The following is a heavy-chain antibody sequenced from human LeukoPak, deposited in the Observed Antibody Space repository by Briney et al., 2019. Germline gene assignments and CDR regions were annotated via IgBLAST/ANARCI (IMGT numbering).Heavy chain of an antibody. J-gene: IGHJ4*02. CDR1: AYSFATYW. D-gene: IGHD2-15*01. CDR2: LFPGDSDT. CDR3: ASEYCSGGNCYFDY. Sequence: GQSLKISCKVSAYSFATYWIGWVRQIPGQGLEWMGILFPGDSDTRYSPSFQGQVTISADKSISTAYLQWSSLKASDTAIYYCASEYCSGGNCYFDYWGQGTLVTVSS. V-gene: IGHV5-51*01.